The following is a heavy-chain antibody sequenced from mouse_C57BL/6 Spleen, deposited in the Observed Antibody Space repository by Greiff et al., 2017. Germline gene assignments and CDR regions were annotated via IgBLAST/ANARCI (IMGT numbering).Heavy chain of an antibody. CDR3: ATGDXFDY. CDR1: GYAFSSSW. Sequence: VVKPGASVKISCKASGYAFSSSWMNWVKQRPGKGLEWIGRIYPGDGDTNYNGKFKGKATLTADKSSSTAYMQLSSLTSEDSAVYFCATGDXFDYWGQGTTLTVSS. CDR2: IYPGDGDT. V-gene: IGHV1-82*01. J-gene: IGHJ2*01. D-gene: IGHD4-1*01.